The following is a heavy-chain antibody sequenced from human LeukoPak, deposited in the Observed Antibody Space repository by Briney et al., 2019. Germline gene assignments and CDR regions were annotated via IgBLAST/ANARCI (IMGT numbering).Heavy chain of an antibody. V-gene: IGHV3-48*01. CDR2: ISSSSSTI. D-gene: IGHD6-19*01. CDR1: GFTFSSYS. J-gene: IGHJ3*02. CDR3: ARESSDWFSDAFDI. Sequence: PGGSLRLSCAASGFTFSSYSMNWVRQAPGKGLEWVSYISSSSSTIYYADSVKGRFTISRDNAKNSLYLQMNSLRAEDTAVYYCARESSDWFSDAFDIWGQGTVVTVSS.